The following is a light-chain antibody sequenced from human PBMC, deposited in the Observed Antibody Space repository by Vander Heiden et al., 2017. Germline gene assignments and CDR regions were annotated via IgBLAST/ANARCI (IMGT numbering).Light chain of an antibody. J-gene: IGLJ3*02. CDR3: ISYAGSNNLV. V-gene: IGLV2-8*01. CDR1: SSDVGGYNY. Sequence: QPPLTRPRYPCWPPPQALTITCTGASSDVGGYNYVSCYQKPAGNAPLLMNYEVSQPPSGPPDLFSASKSGTTASLTVSVLQAEDAADYYCISYAGSNNLVFGGGTKLTVL. CDR2: EVS.